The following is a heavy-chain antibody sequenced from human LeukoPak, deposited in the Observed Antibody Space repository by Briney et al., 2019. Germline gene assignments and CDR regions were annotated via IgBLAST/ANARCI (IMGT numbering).Heavy chain of an antibody. CDR2: ISAYNGNT. CDR1: GYTFTSYG. Sequence: GASVKVSCKXSGYTFTSYGISWVRQAPGQGLERMGWISAYNGNTNYSQKLQGRVTMTTDTSTSTAYMELRSLRSDDTAVYYCARFFWSGYYYYYYMDVWGKGTTVTVSS. CDR3: ARFFWSGYYYYYYMDV. J-gene: IGHJ6*03. V-gene: IGHV1-18*01. D-gene: IGHD3-3*01.